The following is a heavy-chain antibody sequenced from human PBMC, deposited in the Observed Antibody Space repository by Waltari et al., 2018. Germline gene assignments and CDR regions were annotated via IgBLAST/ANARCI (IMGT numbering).Heavy chain of an antibody. J-gene: IGHJ5*02. D-gene: IGHD6-19*01. V-gene: IGHV3-30*18. CDR3: AKGARIAVAGIIWFDP. CDR2: ISYDGSNK. Sequence: QVQLVESGGGVVQPGRSLRLSCAASGFTFSSYGMHWVRQAPGKGLEWVAVISYDGSNKYYADSVKGRFTISRDNSKNTLYLQMNSLRAEDTAVYYCAKGARIAVAGIIWFDPWGQGTLVIVSS. CDR1: GFTFSSYG.